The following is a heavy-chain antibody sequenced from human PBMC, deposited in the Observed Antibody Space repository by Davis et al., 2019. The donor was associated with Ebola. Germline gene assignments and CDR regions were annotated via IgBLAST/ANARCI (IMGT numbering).Heavy chain of an antibody. V-gene: IGHV3-23*01. CDR3: AKKTPPQRIVVVPAATLGRGYYMDV. Sequence: GESLKISCAASGFTFSSYAMSWVRQAPGKGLEWVSAISGSGGSTYYADSVKGRFTISRDNSKNTLYLQMNSLRAEDTAVYYCAKKTPPQRIVVVPAATLGRGYYMDVWGKGTTVTVSS. CDR2: ISGSGGST. CDR1: GFTFSSYA. D-gene: IGHD2-2*01. J-gene: IGHJ6*03.